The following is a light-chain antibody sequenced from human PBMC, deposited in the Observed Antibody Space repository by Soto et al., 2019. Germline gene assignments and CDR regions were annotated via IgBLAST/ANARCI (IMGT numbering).Light chain of an antibody. J-gene: IGKJ5*01. CDR2: AAS. Sequence: DIQITQSPSTLSGSLGDRVTITFRASQTISSWLAWYQQKPGKAPKLLIYAASSLQSGVPSRFSGSGSGTDFTLTVSSLQPEDFATYYCQQSYSTPITFGQGTRLEIK. CDR3: QQSYSTPIT. V-gene: IGKV1-39*01. CDR1: QTISSW.